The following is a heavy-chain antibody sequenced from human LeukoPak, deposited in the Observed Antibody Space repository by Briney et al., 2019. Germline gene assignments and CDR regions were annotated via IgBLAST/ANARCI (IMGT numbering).Heavy chain of an antibody. CDR2: INSDGSST. V-gene: IGHV3-74*01. CDR3: ARIAPEYYYDSSARWGFDY. CDR1: GFTFSSYW. Sequence: GGFLRLSCAASGFTFSSYWMHWVRQAPGKGLVWVSRINSDGSSTSYADSVKGRFTISRDNAKNTLYLQMNSLRAEDTAAYYCARIAPEYYYDSSARWGFDYWGQGTLVTVSS. J-gene: IGHJ4*02. D-gene: IGHD3-22*01.